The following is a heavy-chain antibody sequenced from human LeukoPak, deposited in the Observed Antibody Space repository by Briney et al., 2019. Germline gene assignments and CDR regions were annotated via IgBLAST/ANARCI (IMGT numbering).Heavy chain of an antibody. J-gene: IGHJ6*02. Sequence: GGSLRLSCAASGFTFSSYEMNWVRQAPGTGLEWVATINQDGSAEYYVDSAKGRFTMSRDNAKNSVFLQMDSLRAEETAVYYCARSVGAGNNYFYYGMDVWGQGTTVTVSS. CDR1: GFTFSSYE. D-gene: IGHD1-26*01. V-gene: IGHV3-7*01. CDR2: INQDGSAE. CDR3: ARSVGAGNNYFYYGMDV.